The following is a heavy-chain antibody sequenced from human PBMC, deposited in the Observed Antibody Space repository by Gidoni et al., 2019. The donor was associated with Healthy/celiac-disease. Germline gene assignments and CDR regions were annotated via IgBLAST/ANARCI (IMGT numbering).Heavy chain of an antibody. V-gene: IGHV1-3*01. J-gene: IGHJ4*02. Sequence: QVQLVQSGAEVKKPGASVKVSCKASGYTFTSYAMHWVRQAPGQRLEWMGWINACNGNTKYSQKFQGRVTITRDTSASTAYMELSSLRSEDTAVYYCAREPYRWELRYYFDYWGQGTLVTVSS. CDR3: AREPYRWELRYYFDY. CDR2: INACNGNT. D-gene: IGHD1-26*01. CDR1: GYTFTSYA.